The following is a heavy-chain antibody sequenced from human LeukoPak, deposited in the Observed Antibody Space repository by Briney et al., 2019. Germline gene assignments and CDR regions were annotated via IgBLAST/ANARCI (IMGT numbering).Heavy chain of an antibody. Sequence: GGSLRLSCAASGFTFSSYWMHWVRQAPGKGLVWVSHINSDGRSTSYADSVKGRFTIPRDNAKNTLYLQMNSLRAEDTAVYYCARDYDFDDYWGQGTLVTVSS. CDR2: INSDGRST. D-gene: IGHD3-3*01. CDR1: GFTFSSYW. CDR3: ARDYDFDDY. V-gene: IGHV3-74*01. J-gene: IGHJ4*02.